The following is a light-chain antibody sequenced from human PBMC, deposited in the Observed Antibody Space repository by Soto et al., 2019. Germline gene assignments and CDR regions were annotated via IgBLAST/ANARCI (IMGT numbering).Light chain of an antibody. J-gene: IGLJ2*01. CDR3: GSYTSSSTLV. Sequence: QSALTQPASVSGSPGQSITISCTGTSSDVGGYNYVSWYQQHPGKAPKLMIYDVSNRPSGVSNRFSGSKSGNTASLTISGLQAEDEADYYCGSYTSSSTLVFGGGTKATVL. CDR1: SSDVGGYNY. V-gene: IGLV2-14*01. CDR2: DVS.